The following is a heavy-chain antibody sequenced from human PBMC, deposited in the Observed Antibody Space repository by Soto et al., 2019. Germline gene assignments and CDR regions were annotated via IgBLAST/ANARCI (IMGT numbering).Heavy chain of an antibody. CDR1: GFPFSSCT. J-gene: IGHJ6*02. CDR2: ISPSSGHI. V-gene: IGHV3-21*06. Sequence: EVHLVESGGGLVKPGGSLRLSCAVSGFPFSSCTMIWVRQAPGKGLEWVSSISPSSGHIYYADSVKGRFTISRDNAKNSLFLQMNSLRGEDTAVYYCSGCSGGACHKNYGMDVWGQGTTVTVSS. D-gene: IGHD2-15*01. CDR3: SGCSGGACHKNYGMDV.